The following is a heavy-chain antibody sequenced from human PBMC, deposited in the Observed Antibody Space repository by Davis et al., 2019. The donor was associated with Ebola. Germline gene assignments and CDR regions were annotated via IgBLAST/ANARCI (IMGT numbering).Heavy chain of an antibody. Sequence: GESLKISCAASEFIFSNYAMNWVRQAPGKGLEWVSAISGSGGSTYYADSVKGRFTISRDNSNNTLYLQMNSLRVEDTARYYCAKASWGPAARPILDSWGQGTLVTVSS. J-gene: IGHJ4*02. CDR2: ISGSGGST. CDR3: AKASWGPAARPILDS. CDR1: EFIFSNYA. V-gene: IGHV3-23*01. D-gene: IGHD2-2*02.